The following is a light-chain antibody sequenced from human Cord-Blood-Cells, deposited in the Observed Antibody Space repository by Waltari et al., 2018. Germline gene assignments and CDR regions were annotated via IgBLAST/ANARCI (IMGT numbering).Light chain of an antibody. CDR2: EGS. V-gene: IGLV2-23*01. CDR1: SSDVGSYKL. CDR3: CSYAGSSTYV. Sequence: QSALTQPASVSGSPGQSITISCTGTSSDVGSYKLVSWYHQHPGKAPKLMIYEGSKRPSGVSNRFSGSKSGNTASLTISGLQAEDEADYYCCSYAGSSTYVFGTGTKVTVL. J-gene: IGLJ1*01.